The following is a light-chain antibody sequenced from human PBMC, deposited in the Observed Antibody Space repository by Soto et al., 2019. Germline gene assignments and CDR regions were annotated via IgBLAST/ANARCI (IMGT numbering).Light chain of an antibody. V-gene: IGLV2-14*01. J-gene: IGLJ1*01. CDR1: SSDVGGYNY. CDR3: SSYTSSSTLDRD. Sequence: QSVLTQPASVSGSPGQSITISCTGTSSDVGGYNYVSWYQQHAGKAPKLMIYEVSNRPSGVSNRFSGSKSGNMASLTISGLQAEDEADYYCSSYTSSSTLDRDFGTGTKLTVL. CDR2: EVS.